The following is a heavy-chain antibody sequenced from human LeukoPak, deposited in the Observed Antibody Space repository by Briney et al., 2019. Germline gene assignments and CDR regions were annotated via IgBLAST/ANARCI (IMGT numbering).Heavy chain of an antibody. Sequence: VASVKVSCKASGYTFTNYHIAWVRQAPGQGLEWMGWVSTNDGNTVYAQRLQGRVTMTTDTSTSVAYMELRSLTSDDTAVYYCARGDSSSWYGYYFDYWGQGTLVTVSS. D-gene: IGHD6-13*01. J-gene: IGHJ4*02. CDR3: ARGDSSSWYGYYFDY. CDR1: GYTFTNYH. V-gene: IGHV1-18*01. CDR2: VSTNDGNT.